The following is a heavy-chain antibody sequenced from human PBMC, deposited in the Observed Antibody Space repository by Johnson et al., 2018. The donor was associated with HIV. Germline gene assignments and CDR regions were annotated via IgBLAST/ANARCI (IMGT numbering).Heavy chain of an antibody. CDR2: IWYDGSNK. J-gene: IGHJ3*02. V-gene: IGHV3-33*06. D-gene: IGHD4-17*01. CDR3: AKDTAYDYGDYGTAFDI. Sequence: VQLVESGGGVVQPGRSLRLSCAASGLAFSRYGMHWVRQAPGKGLEWVAVIWYDGSNKYYADSVKGRFTISRDNSRNTVYLQMNSLRGDDTALYYCAKDTAYDYGDYGTAFDIWGQGTKVTVSS. CDR1: GLAFSRYG.